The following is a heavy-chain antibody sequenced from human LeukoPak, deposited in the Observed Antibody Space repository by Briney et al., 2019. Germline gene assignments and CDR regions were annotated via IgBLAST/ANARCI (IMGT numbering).Heavy chain of an antibody. V-gene: IGHV3-7*01. J-gene: IGHJ4*02. D-gene: IGHD2-21*01. Sequence: GGSLRLSCAASGFTFSSYWMSWVRQAPGKGLEWVANIKQHGSEKYYLDSVKGRFTVSRDDAKSSLYLQMNSLRAEDTAVYYCARLWPFDYWGQGTLVTVSS. CDR2: IKQHGSEK. CDR1: GFTFSSYW. CDR3: ARLWPFDY.